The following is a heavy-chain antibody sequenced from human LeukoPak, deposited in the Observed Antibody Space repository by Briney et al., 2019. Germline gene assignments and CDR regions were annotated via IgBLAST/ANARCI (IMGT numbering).Heavy chain of an antibody. Sequence: SETLSLTCAVYGGSFSGYYWSWIRQPPGKGLEWIGEINHSGSTNYNPSLKSRVTISVDTSKNQFSLKLSSVTAADTAVYFCASGWRADAFDIWGQGTMVTVSS. CDR2: INHSGST. J-gene: IGHJ3*02. CDR3: ASGWRADAFDI. CDR1: GGSFSGYY. V-gene: IGHV4-34*01.